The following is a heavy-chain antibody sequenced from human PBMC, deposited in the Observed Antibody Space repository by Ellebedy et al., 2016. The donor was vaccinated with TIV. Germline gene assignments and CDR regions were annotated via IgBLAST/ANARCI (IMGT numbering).Heavy chain of an antibody. CDR3: ARSLETRTWAFYAMDV. CDR2: ISSSNTDR. CDR1: GFSLSAYC. D-gene: IGHD5-24*01. Sequence: PGGSLRLSCAASGFSLSAYCINWVRQAPGKGLEWVSSISSSNTDRYYADSVKGRFTITRDNTENSLYLQMDSLRAEDTAVYDCARSLETRTWAFYAMDVWGQGTTVTVS. V-gene: IGHV3-21*06. J-gene: IGHJ6*02.